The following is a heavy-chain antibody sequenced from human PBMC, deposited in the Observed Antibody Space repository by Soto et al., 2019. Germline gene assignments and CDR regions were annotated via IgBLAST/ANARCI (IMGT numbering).Heavy chain of an antibody. V-gene: IGHV4-39*01. Sequence: SETLSLTCTVSGGSISSSSYYWGWIRQPPGKGLEWIGSIYYSGSTYYNPSLKSRVTISVDTSKNQFSLKLSSVTAADTAVYYCARHYRGYGDSPNYYYYYMDVWGKGTTVTVSS. J-gene: IGHJ6*03. CDR3: ARHYRGYGDSPNYYYYYMDV. D-gene: IGHD4-17*01. CDR2: IYYSGST. CDR1: GGSISSSSYY.